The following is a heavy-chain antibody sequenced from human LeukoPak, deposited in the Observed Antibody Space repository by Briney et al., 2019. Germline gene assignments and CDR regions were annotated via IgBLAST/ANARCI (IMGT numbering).Heavy chain of an antibody. J-gene: IGHJ5*02. CDR2: VFSRGTT. D-gene: IGHD3-9*01. V-gene: IGHV4-39*01. CDR1: GGSVSTYPYY. Sequence: SETLSLICTVSGGSVSTYPYYWAWIRQSPGKGLEWIGNVFSRGTTYYNPSLKSRVTISMDTSKNQFSLILNSFTAADTAIYFCAGLPSGYPNWFGPWGQGTLVTVSS. CDR3: AGLPSGYPNWFGP.